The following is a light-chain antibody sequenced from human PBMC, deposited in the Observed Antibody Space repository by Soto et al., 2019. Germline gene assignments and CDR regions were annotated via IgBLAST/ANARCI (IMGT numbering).Light chain of an antibody. CDR2: AAS. Sequence: DIQMTQSPASLSASVVDRVTITCRASQGISSSLAWYQQKPRKAPKLLIYAASTLQSGVSSRFSGSGSGTDFTLTISSLQPEDFATYYCQHAKSFPPTFGPGTKVDIK. CDR3: QHAKSFPPT. CDR1: QGISSS. J-gene: IGKJ3*01. V-gene: IGKV1-12*01.